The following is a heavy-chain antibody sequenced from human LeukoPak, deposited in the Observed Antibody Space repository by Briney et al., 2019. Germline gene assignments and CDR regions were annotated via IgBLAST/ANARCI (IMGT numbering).Heavy chain of an antibody. CDR1: GFIFSSYG. V-gene: IGHV3-30*02. CDR3: AKDRSSSWYSAFDI. D-gene: IGHD6-13*01. Sequence: PGGSLRLAWAAYGFIFSSYGMHWVRQAPGKGLGWVAFIRYDGYNKYYADSVKGRLTFARDNSKKALYLQMNSLRGEDTAVYYCAKDRSSSWYSAFDIWGQGTMVTVSS. J-gene: IGHJ3*02. CDR2: IRYDGYNK.